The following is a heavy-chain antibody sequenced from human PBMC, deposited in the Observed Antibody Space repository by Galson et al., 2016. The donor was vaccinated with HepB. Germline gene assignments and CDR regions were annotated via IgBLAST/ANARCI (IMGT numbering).Heavy chain of an antibody. CDR2: IKEDGSEK. V-gene: IGHV3-7*01. Sequence: SLRLSCAASGFTFSDYYMSWIRQAPGKGLEWVANIKEDGSEKYYVDSVKGRFTISRDNAKNSLYLQMNSLRVGDTAVYYCARDDLVVGRFDPWGQGTLVTVSS. CDR3: ARDDLVVGRFDP. CDR1: GFTFSDYY. D-gene: IGHD2-15*01. J-gene: IGHJ5*02.